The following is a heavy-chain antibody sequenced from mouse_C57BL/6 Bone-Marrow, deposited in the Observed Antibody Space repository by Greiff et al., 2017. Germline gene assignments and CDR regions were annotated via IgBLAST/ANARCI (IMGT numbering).Heavy chain of an antibody. Sequence: DVMLVESGGDLVKPGGSLKLSCAASGFTFSSYGMSWVRQTPDKGLEWVATISSGGSYTYYPDSVQGRFTSSRDNAKNTLYLQMSSLKSEDTAMYYCASLYYYYAMDYWGQGTSVTVSS. J-gene: IGHJ4*01. CDR3: ASLYYYYAMDY. D-gene: IGHD1-3*01. CDR1: GFTFSSYG. CDR2: ISSGGSYT. V-gene: IGHV5-6*02.